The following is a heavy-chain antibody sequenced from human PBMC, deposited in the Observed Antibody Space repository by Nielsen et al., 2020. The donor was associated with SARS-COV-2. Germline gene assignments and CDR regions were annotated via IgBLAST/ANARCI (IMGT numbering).Heavy chain of an antibody. CDR2: IYYSGST. D-gene: IGHD3-10*01. J-gene: IGHJ4*02. CDR3: ARGPWYYYYGSGVRAKGTENYFDY. CDR1: GGSISSSSYY. V-gene: IGHV4-39*01. Sequence: GSLRLSCTVSGGSISSSSYYWGWIRQPPGKGLEWIGSIYYSGSTYYNPSLKSRVTISVDTSKNQFSLKLSSVTAADTAVYYCARGPWYYYYGSGVRAKGTENYFDYWGQGTLVTVSS.